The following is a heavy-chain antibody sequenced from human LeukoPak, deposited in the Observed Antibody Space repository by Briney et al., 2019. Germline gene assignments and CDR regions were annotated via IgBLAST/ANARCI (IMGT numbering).Heavy chain of an antibody. CDR1: GGSFSGYY. J-gene: IGHJ6*02. CDR2: INHSGST. CDR3: ARWGGVVMQTYYYYGMDV. V-gene: IGHV4-34*01. D-gene: IGHD3-3*01. Sequence: SETLSLTCAVYGGSFSGYYWSWIRQPPGKGLEWIGEINHSGSTNYNPSLKSRVTISVDTSKNQFSLKLSSVTAADTAVYYCARWGGVVMQTYYYYGMDVWGQGTTVTVSS.